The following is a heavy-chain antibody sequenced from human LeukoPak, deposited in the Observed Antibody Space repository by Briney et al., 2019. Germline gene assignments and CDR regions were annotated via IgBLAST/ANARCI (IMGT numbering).Heavy chain of an antibody. CDR3: AKEAIEGRWYFDY. V-gene: IGHV3-33*06. CDR2: IWFDGSNK. CDR1: GYTFNNCG. J-gene: IGHJ4*02. Sequence: PGRSLRLSCAASGYTFNNCGMHWVRQAPGKGLERVAVIWFDGSNKYYADSVKGRFTISRDNSKNTLFLQMSSLRAEDTAVYYCAKEAIEGRWYFDYWGQGTLVTVSS. D-gene: IGHD3-3*01.